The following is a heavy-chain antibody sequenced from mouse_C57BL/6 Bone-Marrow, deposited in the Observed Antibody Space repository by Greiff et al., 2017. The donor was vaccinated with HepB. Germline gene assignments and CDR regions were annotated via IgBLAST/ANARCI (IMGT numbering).Heavy chain of an antibody. Sequence: QVQLQQSGAELVRPGASVTLSCKASGYTFTDYEMHWVKQTPVHGLEWIGAIDPETGGTAYNQKFKGKAILTADKSSSTAYMELRSLTSEDSAVYDCTRRGWLLLLDYWGQGTTLTVSA. J-gene: IGHJ2*01. CDR3: TRRGWLLLLDY. D-gene: IGHD2-3*01. CDR2: IDPETGGT. V-gene: IGHV1-15*01. CDR1: GYTFTDYE.